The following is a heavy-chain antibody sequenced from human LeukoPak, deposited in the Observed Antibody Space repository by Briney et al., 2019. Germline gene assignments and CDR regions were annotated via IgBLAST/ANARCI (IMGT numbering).Heavy chain of an antibody. V-gene: IGHV1-69*05. J-gene: IGHJ3*02. Sequence: ASVKVLCKASGGTFSSYAISWVRQAPGQGLEWMGGIIPIFGTANYAQKFQGRVTITTDESTSTAYMELSSLRSEDTAVYYCARAIVVVTAIYAFDIWGQGTMVTVSS. CDR3: ARAIVVVTAIYAFDI. D-gene: IGHD2-21*02. CDR2: IIPIFGTA. CDR1: GGTFSSYA.